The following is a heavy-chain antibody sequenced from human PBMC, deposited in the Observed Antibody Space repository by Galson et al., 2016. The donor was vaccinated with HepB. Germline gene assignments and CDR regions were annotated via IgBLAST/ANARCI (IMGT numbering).Heavy chain of an antibody. D-gene: IGHD6-25*01. CDR2: ISSSGSTI. Sequence: SLRLSCAASGFTFSDSYMSWVRQAPGKGLEWVSHISSSGSTIYYAGSVKGRFTVSRDNAKNSLYLQMNSLRVEDTAVYYCAREADTWGQGTLVTVSS. CDR3: AREADT. CDR1: GFTFSDSY. V-gene: IGHV3-11*01. J-gene: IGHJ4*02.